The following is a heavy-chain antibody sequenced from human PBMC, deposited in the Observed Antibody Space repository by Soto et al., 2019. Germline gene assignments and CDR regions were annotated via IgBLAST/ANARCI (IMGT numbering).Heavy chain of an antibody. Sequence: SETLSLTCSVSGGSISSSSYYWGWIRQPPGKGLEWIGSIYYSGSIYYNPSLKSRVTISVDTSKNQFSLKLSSVTAADTAVYYCARGMTTVTTLDYWGQGTLVTVSS. CDR3: ARGMTTVTTLDY. CDR1: GGSISSSSYY. J-gene: IGHJ4*02. V-gene: IGHV4-39*07. D-gene: IGHD4-4*01. CDR2: IYYSGSI.